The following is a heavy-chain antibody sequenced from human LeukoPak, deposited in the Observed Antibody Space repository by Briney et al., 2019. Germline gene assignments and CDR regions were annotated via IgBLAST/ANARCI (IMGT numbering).Heavy chain of an antibody. CDR2: FDPEDGET. CDR1: GYTLTELS. J-gene: IGHJ5*02. D-gene: IGHD2-2*01. V-gene: IGHV1-24*01. CDR3: ATVHCSSTSCYNNWFDP. Sequence: ASVKVSCKVSGYTLTELSMHWVRQAPGKGLEWMGGFDPEDGETIYAQKFQGRVTMTEDTFTDTAYMELSSLRSEDTAVYYCATVHCSSTSCYNNWFDPWGQGTLVTVSS.